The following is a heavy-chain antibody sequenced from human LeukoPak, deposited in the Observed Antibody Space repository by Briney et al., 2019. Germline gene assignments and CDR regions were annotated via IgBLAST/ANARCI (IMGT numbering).Heavy chain of an antibody. V-gene: IGHV1-24*01. J-gene: IGHJ3*02. CDR1: GYTLTELS. CDR2: FDPEDGET. CDR3: ATAPKVRDYEASGGFAFDI. D-gene: IGHD4-17*01. Sequence: ASVKVSCKVSGYTLTELSMHWVRQAPGKRLEWMGGFDPEDGETIYAQKFQGRVTMTEDTSTDTAYMELSSLRSEDTAVYYCATAPKVRDYEASGGFAFDIWGQGTMVTVSS.